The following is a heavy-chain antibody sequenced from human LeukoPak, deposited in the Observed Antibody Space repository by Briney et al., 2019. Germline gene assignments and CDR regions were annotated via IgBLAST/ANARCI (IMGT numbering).Heavy chain of an antibody. CDR1: GYTFTSYD. V-gene: IGHV1-8*03. CDR3: ARLDVDWTVWWRTYGAPASVAFDI. CDR2: MNPNSGNT. Sequence: GASVTVSCKASGYTFTSYDINWVRQATGQGLEWMGWMNPNSGNTGYAQKFQGRVTITRKPSISTASMDLSSMRSEDPAVYYCARLDVDWTVWWRTYGAPASVAFDIWGQGTMVTVSS. J-gene: IGHJ3*02. D-gene: IGHD4-17*01.